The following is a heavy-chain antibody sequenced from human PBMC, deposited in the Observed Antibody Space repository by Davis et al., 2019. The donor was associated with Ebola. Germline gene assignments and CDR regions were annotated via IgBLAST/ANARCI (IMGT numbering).Heavy chain of an antibody. V-gene: IGHV3-73*01. CDR1: GFTFSGSA. D-gene: IGHD4-17*01. J-gene: IGHJ4*02. Sequence: GESLKISCAASGFTFSGSAMHWVRQASGKGLEWVGRIRSKANSYATAYAASVKGRFTISRDDSKNTAHLQMNSLKTEDTAVYYCTSRDTVTKYSPFDYWGQGTLVTVSS. CDR3: TSRDTVTKYSPFDY. CDR2: IRSKANSYAT.